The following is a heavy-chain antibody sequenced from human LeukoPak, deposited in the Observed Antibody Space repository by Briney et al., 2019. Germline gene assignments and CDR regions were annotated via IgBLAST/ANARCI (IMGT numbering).Heavy chain of an antibody. CDR2: INPNSGGT. CDR3: ARWAWELLGHAFDI. J-gene: IGHJ3*02. D-gene: IGHD1-26*01. V-gene: IGHV1-2*02. Sequence: ASVKVSCKASGYTFTGYYMHWVRQAPGQGLEWMGWINPNSGGTNYAQKFQGRVTMTRDTSISTAYMELSRLRSDDTAVYYCARWAWELLGHAFDIWGQGTMVTVSS. CDR1: GYTFTGYY.